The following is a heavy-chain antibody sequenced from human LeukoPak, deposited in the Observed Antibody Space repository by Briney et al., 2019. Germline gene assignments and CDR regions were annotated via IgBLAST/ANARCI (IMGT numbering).Heavy chain of an antibody. CDR1: GFTFSHYG. CDR3: AKDAQRGFDYSNSLDY. CDR2: IWSDASDE. D-gene: IGHD4-11*01. J-gene: IGHJ4*02. V-gene: IGHV3-33*06. Sequence: GGSLRLSCAASGFTFSHYGMHWVRQAPGTGLEWVAVIWSDASDECYAKSVKGRFTISRDNFKNTVYLQMNSLRADDTAVYYCAKDAQRGFDYSNSLDYWGQGTRVTVSS.